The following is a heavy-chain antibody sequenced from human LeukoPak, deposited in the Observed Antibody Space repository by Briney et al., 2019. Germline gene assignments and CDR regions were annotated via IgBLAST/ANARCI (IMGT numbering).Heavy chain of an antibody. CDR1: GGSISSYY. V-gene: IGHV4-4*09. CDR3: ARQPPGGELLHAIDY. Sequence: PSETLSLTCTVSGGSISSYYWSWIRQPPGKGLEWIGYIYTSGSTNYNPSLKGRVTISVDTSKNQFSLKLSSVTAADTAVYYCARQPPGGELLHAIDYWGQGTLVTVSS. CDR2: IYTSGST. J-gene: IGHJ4*02. D-gene: IGHD1-26*01.